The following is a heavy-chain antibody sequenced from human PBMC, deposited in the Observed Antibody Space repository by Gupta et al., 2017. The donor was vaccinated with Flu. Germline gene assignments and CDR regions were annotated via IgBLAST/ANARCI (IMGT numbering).Heavy chain of an antibody. CDR2: ISGSGGST. D-gene: IGHD3/OR15-3a*01. J-gene: IGHJ4*02. V-gene: IGHV3-23*01. Sequence: EVQLLESGGGLVQPGGSLRLSCAASGFTFSSYAMSWVRQAPGKGLEWVSAISGSGGSTDYADSVKGRFTISRDNSKKTLYLQRKSLRAEDTAVYYCAKVGPAHGPFDDGGQGTLVTVSS. CDR3: AKVGPAHGPFDD. CDR1: GFTFSSYA.